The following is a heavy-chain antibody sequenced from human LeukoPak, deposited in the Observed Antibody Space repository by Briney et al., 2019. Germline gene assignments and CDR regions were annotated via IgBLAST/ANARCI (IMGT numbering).Heavy chain of an antibody. Sequence: PSETLSLTCSVSGGSMSSGVYSWSWIRRPPGKGLEWIGYIYHSGNIYYDPSLKSRVTISIDRSNNQFSLRLNSVTAADTAVYYCARAVGVIANNQFDYWGQGTLVTVSS. V-gene: IGHV4-30-2*01. CDR3: ARAVGVIANNQFDY. CDR2: IYHSGNI. CDR1: GGSMSSGVYS. D-gene: IGHD1-26*01. J-gene: IGHJ4*02.